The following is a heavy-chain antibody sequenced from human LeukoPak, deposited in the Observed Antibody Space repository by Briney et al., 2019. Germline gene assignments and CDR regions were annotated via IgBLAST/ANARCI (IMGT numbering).Heavy chain of an antibody. D-gene: IGHD5-12*01. Sequence: WETLALTCGVSGGSISSSNWWSWVRQPPGKGLEWIGEIYHSESTNYSPSLKSRLTISVDKSKNQFSLKLRSVTAADTAVYYCARAYSGYDLGFDYWGQGTLVTVCS. J-gene: IGHJ4*02. CDR1: GGSISSSNW. CDR3: ARAYSGYDLGFDY. CDR2: IYHSEST. V-gene: IGHV4/OR15-8*01.